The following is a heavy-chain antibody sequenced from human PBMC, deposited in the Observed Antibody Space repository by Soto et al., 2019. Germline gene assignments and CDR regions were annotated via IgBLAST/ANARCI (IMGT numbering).Heavy chain of an antibody. CDR1: GGTFSSHT. CDR3: ARPDFGDYWYFDL. J-gene: IGHJ2*01. D-gene: IGHD4-17*01. V-gene: IGHV1-69*08. CDR2: IIPALGTA. Sequence: QDQLVQSGAEVKKPGSSVKVSCKASGGTFSSHTFSWVRQAPGQGLEWMGRIIPALGTATYAQKFQGRVSITTYETATTVYMELNSLRSEDTALYYCARPDFGDYWYFDLWGRGTLVTVSS.